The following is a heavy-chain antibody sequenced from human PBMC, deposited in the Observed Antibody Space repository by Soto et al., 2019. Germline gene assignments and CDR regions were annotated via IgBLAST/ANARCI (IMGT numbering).Heavy chain of an antibody. D-gene: IGHD3-10*01. CDR1: GYTFTSYA. Sequence: ASVKVSCKASGYTFTSYAMHWVRQAPGQRLEWMGWINAGNGNRKYSQKFQGRVTITRDTSASTAYMELSSLRSEDTAVYYCARDPSDYYGXDVWGQGTTVTVSS. CDR3: ARDPSDYYGXDV. V-gene: IGHV1-3*01. CDR2: INAGNGNR. J-gene: IGHJ6*02.